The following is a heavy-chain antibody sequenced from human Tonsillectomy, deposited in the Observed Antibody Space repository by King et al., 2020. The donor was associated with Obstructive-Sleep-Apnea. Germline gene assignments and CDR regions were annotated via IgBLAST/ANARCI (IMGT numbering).Heavy chain of an antibody. V-gene: IGHV4-59*08. CDR1: GGSISSHY. D-gene: IGHD6-19*01. J-gene: IGHJ3*01. Sequence: VQLQESGPGLVKPSETLSLTCAVSGGSISSHYWSWIRQPPGKGLEWIGYINYSGSTNYNPSLKSRVTISLDKSKNQFSLRLRSVTAADTAVYYCARLRSVAGTRTPSFDVWGQGPLVTASS. CDR2: INYSGST. CDR3: ARLRSVAGTRTPSFDV.